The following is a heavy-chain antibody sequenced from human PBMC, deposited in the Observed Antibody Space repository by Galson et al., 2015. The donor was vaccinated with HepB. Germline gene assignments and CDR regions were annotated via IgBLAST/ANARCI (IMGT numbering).Heavy chain of an antibody. CDR3: ARERVESIARYYYYYYMDV. CDR1: GYTFTSYA. V-gene: IGHV1-3*01. J-gene: IGHJ6*03. CDR2: INAGNGNT. D-gene: IGHD2-21*01. Sequence: SVKVSCKASGYTFTSYAMHWVRQAPGQKLEWMGWINAGNGNTKYSQKFQGRVTITRDTSASTAYMELSSLRSEDTAVYYCARERVESIARYYYYYYMDVWGKGTTVTVSS.